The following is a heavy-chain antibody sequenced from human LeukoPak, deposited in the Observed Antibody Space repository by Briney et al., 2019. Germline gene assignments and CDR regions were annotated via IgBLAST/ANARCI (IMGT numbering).Heavy chain of an antibody. J-gene: IGHJ4*02. CDR3: AGGSGYSYVS. D-gene: IGHD5-18*01. CDR1: GDSVSSNSAA. V-gene: IGHV6-1*01. Sequence: SQTLSLTCAISGDSVSSNSAAWTWIRQSPSRGLEWLGRTYYRSKWYNDYAVSVKSRITINPDTSKNQFSLQLNSVTPEDTAVYYCAGGSGYSYVSWGQGTLVTVSS. CDR2: TYYRSKWYN.